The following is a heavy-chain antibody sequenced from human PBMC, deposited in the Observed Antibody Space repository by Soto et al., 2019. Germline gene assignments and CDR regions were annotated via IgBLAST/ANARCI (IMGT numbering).Heavy chain of an antibody. CDR1: GFTFSTYG. D-gene: IGHD3-10*01. CDR3: ARDGPPGIILIRGIVGMFNY. Sequence: GGSLRLSCAASGFTFSTYGMHWVRQAPGKGLEWVAVIWYDGSQKYYADSVKGRFTISRDNSKNTLYLEMNSLRAEDTAVYYCARDGPPGIILIRGIVGMFNYWGQGTQVTVSS. J-gene: IGHJ4*02. CDR2: IWYDGSQK. V-gene: IGHV3-33*01.